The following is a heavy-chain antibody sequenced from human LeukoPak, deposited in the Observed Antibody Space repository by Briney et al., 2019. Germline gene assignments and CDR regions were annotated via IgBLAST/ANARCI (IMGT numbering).Heavy chain of an antibody. J-gene: IGHJ3*02. CDR3: ARRHPAPNTAMEYLGAFDI. CDR2: INPSGGST. CDR1: GYTFTDYY. V-gene: IGHV1-46*01. D-gene: IGHD5-18*01. Sequence: ASVKVSCKASGYTFTDYYMHWVRQAPGQGLEWMGIINPSGGSTSYAQKFQGRVTMTTDTSTSTAYMELRSLRSDDTAVYYCARRHPAPNTAMEYLGAFDIWGQGTMVTVSS.